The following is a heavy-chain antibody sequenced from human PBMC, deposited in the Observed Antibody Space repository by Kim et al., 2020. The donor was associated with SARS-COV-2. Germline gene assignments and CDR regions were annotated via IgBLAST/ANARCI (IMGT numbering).Heavy chain of an antibody. CDR2: ISSSSSTI. D-gene: IGHD3-16*01. CDR1: GFTFSSYS. CDR3: ATLKGRWGPRSFDY. J-gene: IGHJ4*02. V-gene: IGHV3-48*02. Sequence: GGSLRLSCAASGFTFSSYSMNWVRQAPGKGLEWVSYISSSSSTIYYADSVKGRFTISRDNAKNSLYLQMNSLRDEDTAVYYCATLKGRWGPRSFDYWGQGTLVTVSS.